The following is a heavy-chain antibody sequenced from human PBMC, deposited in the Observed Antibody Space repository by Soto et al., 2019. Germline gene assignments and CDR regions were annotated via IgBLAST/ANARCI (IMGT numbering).Heavy chain of an antibody. CDR3: ARDGDPGYSFWSGPLGGGRFDP. CDR1: GGTFGNTA. D-gene: IGHD3-3*01. J-gene: IGHJ5*02. V-gene: IGHV1-69*12. CDR2: IVPMFGTA. Sequence: QVQLVQSGAEVKEPGSSVNVSCKTSGGTFGNTAVTWVRQAPGQGLEWIGGIVPMFGTANYAQKCRGRVTITAEESTSTAYMELSSLRSDDTAVYYCARDGDPGYSFWSGPLGGGRFDPWGQGTLVTVSS.